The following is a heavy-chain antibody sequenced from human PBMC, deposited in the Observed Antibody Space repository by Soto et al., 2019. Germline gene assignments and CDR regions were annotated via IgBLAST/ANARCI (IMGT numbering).Heavy chain of an antibody. CDR3: ARVELLVVLGAYYFDY. Sequence: QVQLQPWGAGLLKPSETLSLTCAVYGGSFSGYYWSWIRQPPGKGLEWIGEINHSGSTNYNPSLNRPFTISADTSKNWFSRKLSSVTAAATAVYYTARVELLVVLGAYYFDYRGKGTLGTVSS. J-gene: IGHJ4*02. CDR1: GGSFSGYY. D-gene: IGHD2-15*01. CDR2: INHSGST. V-gene: IGHV4-34*01.